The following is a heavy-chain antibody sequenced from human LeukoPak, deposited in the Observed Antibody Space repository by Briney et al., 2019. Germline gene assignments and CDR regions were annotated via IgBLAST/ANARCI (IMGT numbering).Heavy chain of an antibody. V-gene: IGHV3-48*01. CDR3: ARDLLPDY. J-gene: IGHJ4*02. CDR1: GFTFSLYN. Sequence: GGSLRLACATSGFTFSLYNMNWVRQAPGKGLEWVSYISSSGSPIFYADSVKGRFTISRDNAKNSLYLQMNSLRAEDTAVYYCARDLLPDYWGQGTLVTASS. D-gene: IGHD2/OR15-2a*01. CDR2: ISSSGSPI.